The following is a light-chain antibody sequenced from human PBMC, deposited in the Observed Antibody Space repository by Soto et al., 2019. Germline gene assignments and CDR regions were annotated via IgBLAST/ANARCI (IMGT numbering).Light chain of an antibody. J-gene: IGKJ1*01. Sequence: DILLTQSPSFLSASVGDRVTITCRASQGISSYLAWYQQKPGKAPKLLIYGAFILQSGVPSRFSGSGSGTEFTLTISSLQPEDFATYFCQQLNNYPRTCGQGTKVEIK. V-gene: IGKV1-9*01. CDR1: QGISSY. CDR2: GAF. CDR3: QQLNNYPRT.